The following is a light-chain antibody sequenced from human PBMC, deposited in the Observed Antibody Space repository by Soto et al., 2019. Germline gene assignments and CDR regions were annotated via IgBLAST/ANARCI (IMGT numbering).Light chain of an antibody. CDR2: NDN. Sequence: QSVLTQPPSASGTPGQSVTISCSGGNSNIGSNPVHWYQQLPVTAPKLLIHNDNQRPSRVPDRFSGSKSGTSASLVITGLQSEDEAAYYCAAWDDSLNGVLFGGGTQLTVL. V-gene: IGLV1-44*01. J-gene: IGLJ2*01. CDR3: AAWDDSLNGVL. CDR1: NSNIGSNP.